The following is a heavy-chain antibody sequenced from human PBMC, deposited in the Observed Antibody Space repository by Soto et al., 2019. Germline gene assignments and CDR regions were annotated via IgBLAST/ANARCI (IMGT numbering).Heavy chain of an antibody. Sequence: QVQLVQSGAEVKKPGASLKVSCKASGYRFTGYGLHWVRQAPGQGLQWMGWINPKSGATDYAQKFQGRVTMTREMSTNTAYLELSGLRSDDTAGDTAGYDWAKTNYGGDEYFQYGLDVWGQGTTVTVSS. CDR3: GYDWAKTNYGGDEYFQYGLDV. D-gene: IGHD2-21*02. V-gene: IGHV1-2*02. CDR2: INPKSGAT. J-gene: IGHJ6*02. CDR1: GYRFTGYG.